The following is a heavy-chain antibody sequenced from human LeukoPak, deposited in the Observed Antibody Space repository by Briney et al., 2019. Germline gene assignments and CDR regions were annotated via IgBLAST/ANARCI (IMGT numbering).Heavy chain of an antibody. Sequence: ASVKVSCKASGYTFTSYPIHWVRQAPGQRLEWMGWINAGNGHTKYSQKFQGRVTITRDTSASTAYMELSSLRSEDTAVYYCARDVSGYCSSTSCYTPYYYYYYMDVWGKGTTVTVSS. J-gene: IGHJ6*03. CDR3: ARDVSGYCSSTSCYTPYYYYYYMDV. CDR1: GYTFTSYP. D-gene: IGHD2-2*02. V-gene: IGHV1-3*01. CDR2: INAGNGHT.